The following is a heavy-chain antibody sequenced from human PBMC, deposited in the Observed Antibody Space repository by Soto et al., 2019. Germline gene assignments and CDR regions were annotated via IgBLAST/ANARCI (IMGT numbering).Heavy chain of an antibody. V-gene: IGHV4-30-4*01. CDR2: IYYSGKT. CDR3: ARDRSNSPDYFDY. D-gene: IGHD6-6*01. CDR1: GGSIISDDYY. Sequence: SETLSLTCSVSGGSIISDDYYWTWIRQPPGKGLEWIGYIYYSGKTNYNPSLESRLTISIDRSKNQFSLTLSSVSAADTALYYCARDRSNSPDYFDYWGQGTLVTVSS. J-gene: IGHJ4*02.